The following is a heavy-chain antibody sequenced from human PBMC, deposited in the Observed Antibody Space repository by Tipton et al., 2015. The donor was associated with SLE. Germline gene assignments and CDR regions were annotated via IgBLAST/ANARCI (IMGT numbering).Heavy chain of an antibody. Sequence: QSGPEVKKPGASVRVSCKASGYNFSDFDIHWVRQTTGQGLEWMGWISGYNGNTNTAQKFQGRVTMTTDTSTRTAHMELRSLRSDDTAVYYCARGARTPEYYFDYWGQGTLVTVSS. CDR2: ISGYNGNT. V-gene: IGHV1-18*01. CDR1: GYNFSDFD. CDR3: ARGARTPEYYFDY. J-gene: IGHJ4*02.